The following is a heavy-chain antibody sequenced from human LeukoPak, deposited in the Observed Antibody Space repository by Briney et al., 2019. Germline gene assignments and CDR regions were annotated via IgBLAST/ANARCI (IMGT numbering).Heavy chain of an antibody. CDR2: INSDGSGA. CDR3: AKDPTIAVAGKESYYFDY. J-gene: IGHJ4*02. V-gene: IGHV3-74*01. CDR1: GFTLSSYW. Sequence: GGSLRLSCGASGFTLSSYWMHWVRQTPGKGLVWVSRINSDGSGADYADSVKGRFTISRDNAKNTLYLQMNSLRAEDTAVYYCAKDPTIAVAGKESYYFDYWGQGTLVTVPS. D-gene: IGHD6-19*01.